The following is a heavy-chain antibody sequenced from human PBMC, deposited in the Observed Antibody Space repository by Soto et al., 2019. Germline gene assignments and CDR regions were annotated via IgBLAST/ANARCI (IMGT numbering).Heavy chain of an antibody. CDR2: ISSSSSTI. J-gene: IGHJ4*02. V-gene: IGHV3-48*01. CDR3: ARDLISRKGGLDY. Sequence: GGSLRLSCAASGFTFSSYSMNWVRQAPGKGLEWVSYISSSSSTIYYADSVKGRFTISRDNAKNSLYLQMNSLRAEDTAVYYCARDLISRKGGLDYWGQGTLVTVSS. D-gene: IGHD3-3*02. CDR1: GFTFSSYS.